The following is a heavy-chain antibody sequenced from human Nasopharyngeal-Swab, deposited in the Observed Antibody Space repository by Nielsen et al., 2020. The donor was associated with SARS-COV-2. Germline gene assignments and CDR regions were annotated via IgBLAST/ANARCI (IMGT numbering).Heavy chain of an antibody. CDR3: ARFNYYDSSGHDAFDI. CDR2: ISYDGSNK. V-gene: IGHV3-30-3*01. D-gene: IGHD3-22*01. J-gene: IGHJ3*02. Sequence: GESLKISCAASGFTFSSYAMHWVRQAPGKGLEWVAVISYDGSNKYYADSVKGRFTISRDNSKNTLYLQMNSLRAEDTAVYYCARFNYYDSSGHDAFDIWGRGTMVTVSS. CDR1: GFTFSSYA.